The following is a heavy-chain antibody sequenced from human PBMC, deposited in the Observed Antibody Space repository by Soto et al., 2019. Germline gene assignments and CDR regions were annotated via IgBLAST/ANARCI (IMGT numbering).Heavy chain of an antibody. Sequence: SETLSLTCAVSGGSISNSNWWSWVRQPPGKGLEWIGEIYHSGSTNYNPSLKSRVTISVDKSKNQFSLKLSSVTAADTAVYYCARAHSSSWYYYYGMDVWGQGTTVTVSS. V-gene: IGHV4-4*02. CDR2: IYHSGST. CDR1: GGSISNSNW. J-gene: IGHJ6*02. D-gene: IGHD6-13*01. CDR3: ARAHSSSWYYYYGMDV.